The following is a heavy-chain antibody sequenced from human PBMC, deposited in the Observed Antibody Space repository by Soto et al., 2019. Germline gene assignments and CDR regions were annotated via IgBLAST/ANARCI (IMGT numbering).Heavy chain of an antibody. CDR3: ARVGDSSGYYFYFDY. V-gene: IGHV1-18*01. CDR1: GYTFTSYG. CDR2: ISAYNGNT. D-gene: IGHD3-22*01. J-gene: IGHJ4*02. Sequence: ASVKVSCKASGYTFTSYGISWVRQAPGQGLEWMGWISAYNGNTNYAQKLQGRVTMTTDTSTSTAYMELRSLRSDDTAVYYCARVGDSSGYYFYFDYWGQGTLVTVSS.